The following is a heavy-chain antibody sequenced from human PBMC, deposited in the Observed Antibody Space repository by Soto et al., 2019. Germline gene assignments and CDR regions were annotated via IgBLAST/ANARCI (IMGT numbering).Heavy chain of an antibody. Sequence: QAQLVESGGGVVQPGRSLGLSCAAYGFRFSSYGMHWVRQAPGKGLAWVAVIWYDGSKKYYVDSVKGRVTISRDNSKNTVSLQMNSLTAEDTAVYYCARDSCSGGQGGDFDYWGQGTLVTVSS. CDR2: IWYDGSKK. D-gene: IGHD3-10*02. J-gene: IGHJ4*02. V-gene: IGHV3-33*01. CDR1: GFRFSSYG. CDR3: ARDSCSGGQGGDFDY.